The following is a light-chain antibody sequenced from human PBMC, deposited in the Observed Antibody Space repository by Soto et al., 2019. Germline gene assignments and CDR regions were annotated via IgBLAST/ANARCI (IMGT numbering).Light chain of an antibody. CDR3: SSFTSSPTYV. CDR1: SSDVGNYNY. J-gene: IGLJ1*01. CDR2: NVN. Sequence: QSALTQSASVSGSPGQSITISCTGTSSDVGNYNYVSWYQQHPGEVPKLIIFNVNNRPSGVSNRFSGSKSGNTASLTISGLQAVDETDYSCSSFTSSPTYVFRTGTKVPV. V-gene: IGLV2-14*01.